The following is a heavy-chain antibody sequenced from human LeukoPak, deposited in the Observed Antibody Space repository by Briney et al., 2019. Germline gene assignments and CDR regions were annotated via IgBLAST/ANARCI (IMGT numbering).Heavy chain of an antibody. CDR1: GFTFSSYG. CDR3: AKPRAAADDAFDI. D-gene: IGHD6-13*01. V-gene: IGHV3-30*02. CDR2: IRYDGSNK. J-gene: IGHJ3*02. Sequence: PGGSLRLSCAASGFTFSSYGMHWVRQAPGKGLEWVAFIRYDGSNKYYADSVKGRFTISRDNSKNTLYLQMNSLRAKDTAVYYCAKPRAAADDAFDIWGQGTMVTVSS.